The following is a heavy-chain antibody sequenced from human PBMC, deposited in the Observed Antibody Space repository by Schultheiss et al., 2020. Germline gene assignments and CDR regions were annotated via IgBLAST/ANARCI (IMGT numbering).Heavy chain of an antibody. J-gene: IGHJ6*02. CDR2: IYHSGST. CDR3: ARDCRYSSSWYEKGYYYYGMDV. D-gene: IGHD6-13*01. Sequence: SETLSLTCAVSGYSISSGYYWGWIRQPPGKGLEWIGSIYHSGSTYYNPTLKSRVTISVDTSKNQFSLKLSSVTPEDTAVYYCARDCRYSSSWYEKGYYYYGMDVWGQGTTVTVSS. V-gene: IGHV4-38-2*02. CDR1: GYSISSGYY.